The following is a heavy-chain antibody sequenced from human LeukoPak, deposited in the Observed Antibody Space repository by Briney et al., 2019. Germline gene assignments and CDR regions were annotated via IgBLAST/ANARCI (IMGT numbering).Heavy chain of an antibody. D-gene: IGHD1-26*01. CDR3: ARELGPYYFDY. CDR2: IITILDIP. Sequence: SVKVSCKASGGSFSNYGITWVRQAPGQGLEWMGRIITILDIPNYAQKFQGRVTITLDKSTITIFMELSSLRSEDTAVYYCARELGPYYFDYWGQGSLVTVSS. V-gene: IGHV1-69*04. J-gene: IGHJ4*02. CDR1: GGSFSNYG.